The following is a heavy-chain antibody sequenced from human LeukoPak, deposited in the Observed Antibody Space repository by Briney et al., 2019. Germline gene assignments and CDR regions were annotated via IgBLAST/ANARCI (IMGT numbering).Heavy chain of an antibody. CDR2: IYHSGST. Sequence: SETLSLTCTVSGGSISSYYWSWIRQPPGKGLEWIGYIYHSGSTYYNPSLKSRVTISVDRSKNQFSLKLSSVTAADTAVYYCARSARWLGSFDYWGQGTLVTVSS. CDR1: GGSISSYY. D-gene: IGHD5-18*01. CDR3: ARSARWLGSFDY. J-gene: IGHJ4*02. V-gene: IGHV4-59*12.